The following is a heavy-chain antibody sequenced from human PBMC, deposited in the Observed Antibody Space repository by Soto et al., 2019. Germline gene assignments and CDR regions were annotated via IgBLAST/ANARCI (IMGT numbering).Heavy chain of an antibody. CDR1: GFTFSRFG. J-gene: IGHJ5*02. CDR2: ISYDGSNK. V-gene: IGHV3-30*18. D-gene: IGHD1-7*01. CDR3: AKDRGVTATLRWFDP. Sequence: QVQLAESGGGVVQPGRSLRLSCAASGFTFSRFGMHWVRQAPGKGPEWVTSISYDGSNKYYVDSVKGRFTISRDNSKNALFLEMNSLRADDTAVYYCAKDRGVTATLRWFDPWGQGTLVTVSS.